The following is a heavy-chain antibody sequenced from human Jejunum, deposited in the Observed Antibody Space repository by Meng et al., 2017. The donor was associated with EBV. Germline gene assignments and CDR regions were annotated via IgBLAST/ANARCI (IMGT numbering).Heavy chain of an antibody. V-gene: IGHV1-2*06. CDR3: AREGLVGDLRYFDL. J-gene: IGHJ2*01. D-gene: IGHD3-16*01. CDR2: IHPNSGGA. CDR1: AYTSAGFY. Sequence: VTYGGDETNPGASVRLSCYCDAYTSAGFYNDWVRQAPGQGLEWMGRIHPNSGGANYAQKFPGRVTMTRDTSSSTAYMELRRLRSDDTAVYYCAREGLVGDLRYFDLWGRGTLVTVSS.